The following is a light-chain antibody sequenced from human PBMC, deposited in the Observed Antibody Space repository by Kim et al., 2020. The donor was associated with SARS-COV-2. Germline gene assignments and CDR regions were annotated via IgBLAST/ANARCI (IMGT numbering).Light chain of an antibody. J-gene: IGLJ2*01. CDR1: TGAVTSGFY. Sequence: PGGTVTLTCASSTGAVTSGFYPNWFQQKPGQAPRALISSTSNKYSWTPARFSGSLLGGKAALTLSGVQPEDEAEYFCLLYYGGALVFGGGTQLTVL. V-gene: IGLV7-43*01. CDR3: LLYYGGALV. CDR2: STS.